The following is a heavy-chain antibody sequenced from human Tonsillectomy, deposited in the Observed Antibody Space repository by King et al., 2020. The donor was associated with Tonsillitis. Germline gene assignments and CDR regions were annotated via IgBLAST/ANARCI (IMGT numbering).Heavy chain of an antibody. Sequence: VQLVESGGGVVQPGGSLRLSCAVSGFTFSSYGIHWVRQAPGKGLDWVAFIRHDGSNKYYVDSVKGRFTISRVNSKNTLYLQMNSLRAEDTAVYYCAKDWDSGTYYGLDAFDIWGQGTMVTVSS. CDR2: IRHDGSNK. V-gene: IGHV3-30*02. CDR3: AKDWDSGTYYGLDAFDI. D-gene: IGHD1-26*01. CDR1: GFTFSSYG. J-gene: IGHJ3*02.